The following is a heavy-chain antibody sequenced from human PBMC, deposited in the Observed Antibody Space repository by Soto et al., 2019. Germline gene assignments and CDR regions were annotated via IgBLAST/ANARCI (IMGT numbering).Heavy chain of an antibody. D-gene: IGHD2-15*01. CDR2: ISSSGGST. CDR3: SKAQGGSYFDY. J-gene: IGHJ4*02. CDR1: GFTFSSNA. V-gene: IGHV3-23*01. Sequence: EVQLLESGGGLVQPGGSLRLSCAASGFTFSSNAMSWVRQAPGKGLEWGSGISSSGGSTYYADSVKGRFTISRDNSKNMLYLQMNNLRAEDTAVYYCSKAQGGSYFDYWGQGTLVTVSS.